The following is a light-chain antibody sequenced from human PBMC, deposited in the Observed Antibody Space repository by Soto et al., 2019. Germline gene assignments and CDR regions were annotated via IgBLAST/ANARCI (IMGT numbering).Light chain of an antibody. CDR2: RNN. CDR1: SSNIGSNY. Sequence: QSVLTQPPSASGTPGQRVTISCSGSSSNIGSNYVYWYQQLPGMAPKVLIHRNNQRSSGVPDRFSGSKSGTLASLAISGLRSEDEADYYCAAWDDSLSGWEFGGGTQLTVL. V-gene: IGLV1-47*01. CDR3: AAWDDSLSGWE. J-gene: IGLJ3*02.